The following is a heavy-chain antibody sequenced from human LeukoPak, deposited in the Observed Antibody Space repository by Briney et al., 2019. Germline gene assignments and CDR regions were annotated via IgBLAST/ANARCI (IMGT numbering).Heavy chain of an antibody. CDR2: VNTNSGGT. Sequence: GASVKVSCQACGYAFTTYYIHWVRQAPGQGLEWMGWVNTNSGGTNYAQNFQGRVTMTSDTSISTAYMDLSSLRSDDTAVYYCARETGRYGYKDLDYWGQGTLVTVSS. D-gene: IGHD5-24*01. J-gene: IGHJ4*02. CDR1: GYAFTTYY. CDR3: ARETGRYGYKDLDY. V-gene: IGHV1-2*02.